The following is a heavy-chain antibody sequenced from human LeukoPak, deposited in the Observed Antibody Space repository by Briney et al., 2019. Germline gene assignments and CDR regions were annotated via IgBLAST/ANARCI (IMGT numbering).Heavy chain of an antibody. CDR3: ARTYDSSGSVPPDYFDY. Sequence: ASVKVSCKASGGTFSSYAISWVRQAPGQGLEWMGGIIPIFGTANYAQKFQGRVTITADESTSTAHMELSSLRSEDTAVYYCARTYDSSGSVPPDYFDYWGQGTLVTVSS. CDR1: GGTFSSYA. V-gene: IGHV1-69*13. D-gene: IGHD3-22*01. CDR2: IIPIFGTA. J-gene: IGHJ4*02.